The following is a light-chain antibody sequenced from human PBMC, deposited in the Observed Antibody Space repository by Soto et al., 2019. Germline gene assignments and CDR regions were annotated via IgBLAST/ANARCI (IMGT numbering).Light chain of an antibody. CDR1: ESIISDY. J-gene: IGKJ5*01. CDR3: QQFGRSPL. Sequence: ELVLTQSPGTLSLSPGETATLACRASESIISDYSAWYQHKPGQSPRLLIYATSKRATGIPDRFSGIGSETDFTLTSSRLEPEDFALYYCQQFGRSPLFGQGTRLEIK. V-gene: IGKV3-20*01. CDR2: ATS.